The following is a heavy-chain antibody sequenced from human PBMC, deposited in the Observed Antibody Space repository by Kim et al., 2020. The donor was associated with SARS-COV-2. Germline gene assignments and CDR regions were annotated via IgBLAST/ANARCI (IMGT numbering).Heavy chain of an antibody. CDR3: AKDQGEEWLVFDY. Sequence: YADSVKGRFTISRDNSKNTLYLQMNSLRAEDTAVYYCAKDQGEEWLVFDYWGQGTLVTVSS. J-gene: IGHJ4*02. D-gene: IGHD6-19*01. V-gene: IGHV3-23*01.